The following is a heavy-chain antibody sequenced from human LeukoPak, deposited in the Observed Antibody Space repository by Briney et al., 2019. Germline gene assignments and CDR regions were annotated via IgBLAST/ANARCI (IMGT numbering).Heavy chain of an antibody. Sequence: SETLSLTCAVSSDSISSINWWSWVRQPPGKGLEWIGEIHHSGSTNYNPSLRSRVTISVDKSKSQFSLKLTSVTAADTAVYYCARGKSGSSHFDYWGQGTLVTVSS. D-gene: IGHD1-26*01. J-gene: IGHJ4*02. CDR3: ARGKSGSSHFDY. CDR1: SDSISSINW. CDR2: IHHSGST. V-gene: IGHV4-4*02.